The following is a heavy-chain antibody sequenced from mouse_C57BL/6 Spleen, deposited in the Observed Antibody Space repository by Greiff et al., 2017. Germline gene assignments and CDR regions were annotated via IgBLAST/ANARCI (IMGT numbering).Heavy chain of an antibody. CDR1: GFTFSSYA. CDR3: ARDRLSNCFDY. V-gene: IGHV5-4*01. CDR2: ISDGGSYT. J-gene: IGHJ2*01. D-gene: IGHD3-2*02. Sequence: EVQLVESGGGLVKPGGSLKLSCAASGFTFSSYAMSWVRQTPEKRLEWVATISDGGSYTYYPDNVKGRFTISRDNAKNNLYLQMSHLKSEDTAMYYCARDRLSNCFDYWGQGTTLTVSS.